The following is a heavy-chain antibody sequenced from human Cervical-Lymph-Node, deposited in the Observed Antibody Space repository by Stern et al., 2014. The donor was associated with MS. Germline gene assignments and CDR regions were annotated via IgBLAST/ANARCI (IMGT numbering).Heavy chain of an antibody. Sequence: QEQLVQSGAEVKKPGASVKVSCKAPDYTFASYGITWVRQAPGQGLEWLGWVTANSGNTYYAQSLQGRVTMTTDTSTTTAYLELRNLRSDDTAVYYCARVAADTFDFWGQGTQVIVSS. CDR3: ARVAADTFDF. CDR2: VTANSGNT. CDR1: DYTFASYG. V-gene: IGHV1-18*01. J-gene: IGHJ4*02. D-gene: IGHD6-19*01.